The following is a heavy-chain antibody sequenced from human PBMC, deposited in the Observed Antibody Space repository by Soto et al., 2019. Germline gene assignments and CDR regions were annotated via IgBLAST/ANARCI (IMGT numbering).Heavy chain of an antibody. D-gene: IGHD3-22*01. CDR1: GGSLSSGGYY. J-gene: IGHJ5*02. V-gene: IGHV4-31*11. CDR3: AITEGSSGYSVTA. CDR2: IYYSGST. Sequence: SETLSLTCAVSGGSLSSGGYYWSWIRQHPGKGLEWIGYIYYSGSTYYNPSLKSRVTISVDTSKNQFSLKLSSVTAADTAVYYCAITEGSSGYSVTAWGQGTLVTVSS.